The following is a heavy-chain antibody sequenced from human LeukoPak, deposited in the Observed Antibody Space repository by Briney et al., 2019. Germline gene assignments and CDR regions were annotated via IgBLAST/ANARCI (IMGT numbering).Heavy chain of an antibody. CDR2: LYYSGST. Sequence: SETLSLTCTVSGGSISSSSYYWGWIRQPPGKGLEWIGSLYYSGSTYYNPSLKSRVTIPIDTSKNQFSLKLSSVTAADTAVYYCARQTGSGLFTLPGGQGTRVTVSS. V-gene: IGHV4-39*07. D-gene: IGHD3/OR15-3a*01. J-gene: IGHJ4*02. CDR1: GGSISSSSYY. CDR3: ARQTGSGLFTLP.